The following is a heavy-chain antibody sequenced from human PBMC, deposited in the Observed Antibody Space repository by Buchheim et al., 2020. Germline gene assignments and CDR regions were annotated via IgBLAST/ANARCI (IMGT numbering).Heavy chain of an antibody. J-gene: IGHJ6*02. CDR2: TRNKANSYTT. CDR1: GFTFSDHS. D-gene: IGHD6-19*01. Sequence: EVQLVESGGGLVQPGGSLRLSCAASGFTFSDHSMDWVRQAPGKGLEWVGRTRNKANSYTTEYAASLKDRFPISRDDSKNSLYLQMNSLKTEDTAVYYCARETRWLVRYYYYGMDVWGQGTT. V-gene: IGHV3-72*01. CDR3: ARETRWLVRYYYYGMDV.